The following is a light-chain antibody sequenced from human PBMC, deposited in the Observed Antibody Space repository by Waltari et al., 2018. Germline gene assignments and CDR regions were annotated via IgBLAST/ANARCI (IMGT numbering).Light chain of an antibody. V-gene: IGLV2-11*01. Sequence: QSALTQPRSVSGSPGQSVTISCPGSSSDVGGYNYVSWYQQHPGKAPKLLIYDVSKGPSGVPDRFSGSKSGNTASLTISGLQAEDEADYFCCSYAGSFTFVFGTGTKVTVV. J-gene: IGLJ1*01. CDR2: DVS. CDR1: SSDVGGYNY. CDR3: CSYAGSFTFV.